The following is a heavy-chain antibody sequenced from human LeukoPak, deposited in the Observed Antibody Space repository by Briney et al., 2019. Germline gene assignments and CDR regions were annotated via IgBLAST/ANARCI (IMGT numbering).Heavy chain of an antibody. CDR2: ISPYSGST. CDR3: ARASGVSAAGSPYYFDY. CDR1: GYTFPSYG. D-gene: IGHD6-13*01. J-gene: IGHJ4*02. V-gene: IGHV1-18*01. Sequence: GASVKVSCKASGYTFPSYGITWVRPAPGQGLECMGWISPYSGSTDYAQKFQGRVTMTTNTSTTTAYMELRSLRSDDTAVYYCARASGVSAAGSPYYFDYWGQGTLVTVSS.